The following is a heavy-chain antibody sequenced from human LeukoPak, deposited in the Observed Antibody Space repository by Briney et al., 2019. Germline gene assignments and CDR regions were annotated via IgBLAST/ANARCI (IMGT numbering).Heavy chain of an antibody. D-gene: IGHD6-19*01. Sequence: SETLSLTCTVSGGSISNYYWSWIRQPPGKGLEWIGYIYYSGSTNYNPSLKSRVTISVDTSEDQFSLKLSSVTAADTAVYYCARDRGVAGGNAFDIWGQGTMVTVSS. CDR1: GGSISNYY. J-gene: IGHJ3*02. CDR3: ARDRGVAGGNAFDI. CDR2: IYYSGST. V-gene: IGHV4-59*01.